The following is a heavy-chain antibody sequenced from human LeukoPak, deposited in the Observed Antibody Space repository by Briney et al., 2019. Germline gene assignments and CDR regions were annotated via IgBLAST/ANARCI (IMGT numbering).Heavy chain of an antibody. D-gene: IGHD3-22*01. V-gene: IGHV4-34*01. J-gene: IGHJ4*02. CDR1: GGSFSGYY. Sequence: SETLSLTCAVYGGSFSGYYWSWIRQPPGKGLEWIGEINHSGSTNYNPSLKSRVTISVDTSKNQFSLKLSSVTAADTAVYYCARGAPGYDSSGYIGDYWGQGTLVTVSS. CDR2: INHSGST. CDR3: ARGAPGYDSSGYIGDY.